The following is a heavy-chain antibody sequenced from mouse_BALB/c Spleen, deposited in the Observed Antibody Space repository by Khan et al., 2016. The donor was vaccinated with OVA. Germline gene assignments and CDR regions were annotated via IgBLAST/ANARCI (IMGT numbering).Heavy chain of an antibody. D-gene: IGHD4-1*01. V-gene: IGHV3-2*02. CDR2: ISSSDTT. CDR1: GYSITSDYA. CDR3: ASELGRYYAMDY. Sequence: EVELVESGPGLVKPSQSLSLTCTVTGYSITSDYAWNWIRQFPGNKLEWMGYISSSDTTTYNPSLKRRISITRDTSKNQFFLHLNSVTTEDTATYYCASELGRYYAMDYWGQGTSVTVSS. J-gene: IGHJ4*01.